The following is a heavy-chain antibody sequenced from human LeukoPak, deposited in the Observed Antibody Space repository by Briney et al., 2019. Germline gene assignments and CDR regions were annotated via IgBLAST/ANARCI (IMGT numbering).Heavy chain of an antibody. D-gene: IGHD5-18*01. CDR1: EFTFSSYG. V-gene: IGHV3-30*02. Sequence: PGGSLRLSCVASEFTFSSYGMHWVRQAPGKGLEWVAFIHFDGSISYSDSVKGRVTISRDNSKNTLFLQMNSLRPEDTAVYYCARGSLPGYSVGYMYYYYMDVWGKGTTVTVSS. CDR3: ARGSLPGYSVGYMYYYYMDV. CDR2: IHFDGSIS. J-gene: IGHJ6*03.